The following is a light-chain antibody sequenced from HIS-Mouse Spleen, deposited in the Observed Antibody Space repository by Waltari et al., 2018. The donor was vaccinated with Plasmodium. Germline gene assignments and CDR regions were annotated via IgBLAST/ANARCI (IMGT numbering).Light chain of an antibody. V-gene: IGLV2-8*01. Sequence: QSALTQPPSASGSPGQSVTISCTGTSSDVGGYNYVSWYQQHPGKAPKLMIYEVSKRPSGDPDRFSGSKSGNTASLTVSGLQAEDEADYCCSSYAGSSVFGTGTKVTVL. CDR2: EVS. J-gene: IGLJ1*01. CDR1: SSDVGGYNY. CDR3: SSYAGSSV.